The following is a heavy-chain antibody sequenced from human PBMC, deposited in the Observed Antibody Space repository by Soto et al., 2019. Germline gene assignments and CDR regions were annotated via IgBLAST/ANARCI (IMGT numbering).Heavy chain of an antibody. CDR2: ISSSSSYT. V-gene: IGHV3-11*06. D-gene: IGHD3-22*01. CDR3: ARDAPTYYYDSSGYRRFDY. J-gene: IGHJ4*02. Sequence: GGSLRLSCAASGFTFSDYYMSWIRQAPGKGLEWVSYISSSSSYTNYADSVKGRFTISRDNAKNSLYLQMNSLRAEDTAVYYCARDAPTYYYDSSGYRRFDYWGQGTLVTVSS. CDR1: GFTFSDYY.